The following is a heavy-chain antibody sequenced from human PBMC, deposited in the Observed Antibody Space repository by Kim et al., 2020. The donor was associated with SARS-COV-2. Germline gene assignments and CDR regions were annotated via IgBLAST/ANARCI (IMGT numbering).Heavy chain of an antibody. CDR3: ARGRRGVVAASWGWFDP. D-gene: IGHD2-15*01. Sequence: SETLSLTCAVYGGSFSGYYWSWIRQPPGKGLEWIGEINHSGSTNYNPSLKSRVTISVDTSKNQFSLKLSSVTAADTAVYYCARGRRGVVAASWGWFDPWGQGTLVTVSS. CDR1: GGSFSGYY. CDR2: INHSGST. J-gene: IGHJ5*02. V-gene: IGHV4-34*01.